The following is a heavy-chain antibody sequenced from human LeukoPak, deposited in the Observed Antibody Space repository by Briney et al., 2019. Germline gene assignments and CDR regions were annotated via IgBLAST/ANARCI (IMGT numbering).Heavy chain of an antibody. D-gene: IGHD5-18*01. CDR2: IRYDGNSK. CDR3: AKGGGYSYENYYYYMDV. Sequence: QAGGSLRLSCAASGFTFSSYGMHWFRQAPDKGLEGVAFIRYDGNSKDYADSVKGRFTISRDNSKNTLYLQMNSLRGEDTALYYCAKGGGYSYENYYYYMDVWGKGTTVTVSS. V-gene: IGHV3-30*02. J-gene: IGHJ6*03. CDR1: GFTFSSYG.